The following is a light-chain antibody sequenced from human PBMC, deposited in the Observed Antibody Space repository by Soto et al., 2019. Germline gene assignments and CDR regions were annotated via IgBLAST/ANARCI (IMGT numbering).Light chain of an antibody. CDR3: QQSYSTLT. Sequence: DIHMTQSASSLSSSLGDRVTITVRASQSISSYLNWYQQKPGKAPKLLIYAASSLQSGVPSRFSGSGSGTDFTLTISSLQPEDFATYYCQQSYSTLTFGGGTKVDIK. V-gene: IGKV1-39*01. CDR1: QSISSY. CDR2: AAS. J-gene: IGKJ4*01.